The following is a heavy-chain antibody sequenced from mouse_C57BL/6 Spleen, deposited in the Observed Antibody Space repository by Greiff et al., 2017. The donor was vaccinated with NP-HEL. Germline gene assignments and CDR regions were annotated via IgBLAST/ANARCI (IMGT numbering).Heavy chain of an antibody. Sequence: QVQLQQSGAELAKPGASVKLSCKASGYTFTSYWMHWVKQRPGQGLEWIGMIHPNSGSTNYNEKFKSKATLTADKSSSTAYMQLSSLTSEDSAVYYCASTTVVEDWYFDVWGTGTTVTVSS. D-gene: IGHD1-1*01. CDR1: GYTFTSYW. J-gene: IGHJ1*03. CDR3: ASTTVVEDWYFDV. CDR2: IHPNSGST. V-gene: IGHV1-64*01.